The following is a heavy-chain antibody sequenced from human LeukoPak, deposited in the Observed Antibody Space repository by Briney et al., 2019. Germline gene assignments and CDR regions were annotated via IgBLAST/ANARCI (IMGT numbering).Heavy chain of an antibody. CDR3: ARDQGYCTTTSCYSIGGYFDY. D-gene: IGHD2-2*01. Sequence: GGSLRLSCAASKFTFSVYWMSWVRQAPGKGLEWVANINQDGSEKYYVDSVKGRFSISRDNAKNSLFLQMNSLRDEDTAVYYCARDQGYCTTTSCYSIGGYFDYWGQGTLVTVSS. CDR2: INQDGSEK. V-gene: IGHV3-7*01. CDR1: KFTFSVYW. J-gene: IGHJ4*02.